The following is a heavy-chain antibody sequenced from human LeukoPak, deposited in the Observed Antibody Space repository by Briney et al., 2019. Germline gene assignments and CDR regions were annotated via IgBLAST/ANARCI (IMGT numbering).Heavy chain of an antibody. V-gene: IGHV3-7*01. J-gene: IGHJ4*02. CDR3: AREKAALMFDY. Sequence: GGSLRLSCAASGFTFSNYRMSWVRQAPGKGLEWVANIKQDGSEKSYVDSVKGRFTISRDNAKNSLYLQMNSLRAEDTAVYYCAREKAALMFDYWGQGTLVAVSS. CDR2: IKQDGSEK. D-gene: IGHD6-6*01. CDR1: GFTFSNYR.